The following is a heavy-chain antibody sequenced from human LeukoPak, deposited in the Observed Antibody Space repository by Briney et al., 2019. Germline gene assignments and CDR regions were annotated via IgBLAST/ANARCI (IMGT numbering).Heavy chain of an antibody. CDR2: ISPSNGNT. Sequence: ASVKVSCKASGYTFTSYGISWVRQAPGQGLEWMGWISPSNGNTNYAQKFQGRVTMTRDTSISTAYMELSRLRSDDTAVYYCARDQRSSGWFSNTPNYYMDVWGKGTTVTVSS. CDR3: ARDQRSSGWFSNTPNYYMDV. D-gene: IGHD6-19*01. CDR1: GYTFTSYG. V-gene: IGHV1-18*01. J-gene: IGHJ6*03.